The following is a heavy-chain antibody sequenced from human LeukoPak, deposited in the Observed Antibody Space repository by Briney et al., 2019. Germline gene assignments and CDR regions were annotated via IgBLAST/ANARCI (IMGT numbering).Heavy chain of an antibody. CDR2: ISYAGSNK. CDR1: GFTFSNYA. D-gene: IGHD3-16*01. CDR3: ARDWAYYFDY. Sequence: GGSLRLSCAASGFTFSNYAMHWVRQAPGKGLEWVAGISYAGSNKYYTDSVKGRFTVSRDDSKHTLYQQMNSLRAEDTAMYYCARDWAYYFDYWGQGTLVTVSP. V-gene: IGHV3-30-3*01. J-gene: IGHJ4*02.